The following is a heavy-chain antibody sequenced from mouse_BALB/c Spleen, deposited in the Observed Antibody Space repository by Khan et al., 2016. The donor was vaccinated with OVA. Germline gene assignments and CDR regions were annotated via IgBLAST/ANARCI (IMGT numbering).Heavy chain of an antibody. Sequence: QVRLQQSGAELAKPGASVKMSCKASGYTFTTYWMHWVKQRPGQGLEWIGYINPTSDYTDYNEKFKDKATLSADKSSSTAYMQLSSLTSEDSAVYYCARDRIDYWGQGTTRTVSS. CDR2: INPTSDYT. CDR3: ARDRIDY. CDR1: GYTFTTYW. J-gene: IGHJ2*01. V-gene: IGHV1-7*01.